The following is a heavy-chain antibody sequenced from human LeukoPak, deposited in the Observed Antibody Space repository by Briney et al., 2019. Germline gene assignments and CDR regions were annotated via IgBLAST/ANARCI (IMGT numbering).Heavy chain of an antibody. Sequence: SETLSLTCAVYGGSFSGYYWSWIRQPPGKGLEWSGEINHSGSTNYNPSLKSRVTISVDTSKNQFSLKLSSVTAADTAVYYCARGRYGGNSAVLYWGQGTLVTVSS. J-gene: IGHJ4*02. CDR2: INHSGST. CDR3: ARGRYGGNSAVLY. CDR1: GGSFSGYY. V-gene: IGHV4-34*01. D-gene: IGHD4-23*01.